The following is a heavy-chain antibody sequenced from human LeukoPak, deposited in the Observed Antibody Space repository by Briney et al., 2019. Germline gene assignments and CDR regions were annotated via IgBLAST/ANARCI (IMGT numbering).Heavy chain of an antibody. Sequence: SVKVSCKASGGTFSSYAISWVRQAPGQGLEWMGGIIPIFGTANYAQKFQGRVTITTDESTSTAYMELSSLRSEDTAVYYCARDRVGATPGYFDYWGQGTLVTVSS. D-gene: IGHD1-26*01. J-gene: IGHJ4*02. V-gene: IGHV1-69*05. CDR3: ARDRVGATPGYFDY. CDR2: IIPIFGTA. CDR1: GGTFSSYA.